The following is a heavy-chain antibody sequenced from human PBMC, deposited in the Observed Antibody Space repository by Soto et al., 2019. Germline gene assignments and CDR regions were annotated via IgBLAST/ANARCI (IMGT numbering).Heavy chain of an antibody. J-gene: IGHJ4*02. Sequence: SETLSLTCTVSGGSISPYYWSWIRQPPGKGLEWVGYIYYGGSTSYNPSLKSRVTISLETSKSQISLRLNSVTAADTAVYYCARGMTTVTTFDYWGQGTLVTVSS. D-gene: IGHD4-17*01. V-gene: IGHV4-59*12. CDR2: IYYGGST. CDR1: GGSISPYY. CDR3: ARGMTTVTTFDY.